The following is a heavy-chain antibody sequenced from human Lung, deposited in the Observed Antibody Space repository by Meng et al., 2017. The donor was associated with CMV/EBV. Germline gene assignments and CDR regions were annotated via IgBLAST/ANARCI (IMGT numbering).Heavy chain of an antibody. J-gene: IGHJ4*02. CDR1: CYTFTNYG. CDR2: INAYNGDT. D-gene: IGHD1-26*01. V-gene: IGHV1-18*01. CDR3: ARVEVGITSGDY. Sequence: QAHVVQSGCEVNKPGASVKVSCKASCYTFTNYGITWVRQAPGQGLEWMGWINAYNGDTNYAQTLQGRVTMTTDTSTSTAYMELRSLRSDDTAVYYCARVEVGITSGDYWGQGTLVTVSS.